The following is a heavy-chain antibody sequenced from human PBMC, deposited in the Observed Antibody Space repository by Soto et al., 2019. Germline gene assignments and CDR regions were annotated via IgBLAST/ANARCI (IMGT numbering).Heavy chain of an antibody. CDR1: GYRLTSYG. J-gene: IGHJ6*03. CDR2: ISGYNGNT. V-gene: IGHV1-18*01. Sequence: QVQLVQSGTEVKKPGASVKVSCKASGYRLTSYGFSWVRQAPGQGLEWLGWISGYNGNTNYAQKVQGRVTMTTDRSTRTAYMELTSLRSDDTAVYYCARALFGGDYYYMDVWGKGTTVTVSS. CDR3: ARALFGGDYYYMDV. D-gene: IGHD2-15*01.